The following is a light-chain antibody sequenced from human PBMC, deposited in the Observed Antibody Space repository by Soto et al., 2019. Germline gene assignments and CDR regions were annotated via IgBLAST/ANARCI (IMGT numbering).Light chain of an antibody. CDR2: GAS. V-gene: IGKV3-15*01. CDR3: HQYNNWPRT. CDR1: QSVRNN. J-gene: IGKJ5*01. Sequence: EIVMTQSPATLSVSPGARAPLSCRARQSVRNNLAWYQQKPGQAPSLIIYGASTRATGIPARFSGSGSGTEFTLTISSLQSEDFAVYFCHQYNNWPRTFGQGTRLEIK.